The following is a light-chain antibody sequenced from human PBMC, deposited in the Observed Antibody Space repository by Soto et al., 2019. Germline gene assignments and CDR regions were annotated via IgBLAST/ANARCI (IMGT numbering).Light chain of an antibody. J-gene: IGKJ2*01. CDR1: QSINTRY. CDR2: GAS. V-gene: IGKV3-20*01. Sequence: EIVLTQSPGTLSLSPGERATISCRASQSINTRYLAWYQQKPGQAPRLLIYGASSRAIDIPDRFSGSGSGTYFTLTISSLAPEDFAVYYCQQFGNSVYTFGQGTKLEIK. CDR3: QQFGNSVYT.